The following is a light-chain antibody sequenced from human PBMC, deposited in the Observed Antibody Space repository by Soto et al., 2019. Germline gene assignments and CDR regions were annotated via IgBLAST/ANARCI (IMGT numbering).Light chain of an antibody. CDR2: DVT. CDR1: SGDVGGYNY. V-gene: IGLV2-11*01. J-gene: IGLJ2*01. Sequence: QSALTQPRSVSESPGQSVAISCTGTSGDVGGYNYLFWYQQHPGKAPKLLIYDVTKRPSGVPDRFSGSKSGNTASLTISGLQAEDEADYYCCSYAGSYRLRIFGGGTKLTVL. CDR3: CSYAGSYRLRI.